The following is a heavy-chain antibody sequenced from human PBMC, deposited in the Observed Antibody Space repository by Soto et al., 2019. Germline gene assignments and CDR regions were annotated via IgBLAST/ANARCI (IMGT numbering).Heavy chain of an antibody. CDR2: IYYSGST. J-gene: IGHJ4*02. D-gene: IGHD3-10*01. Sequence: QVQLQESGPGLVKPSETLSLTCTVSGGSISSYYWSWIRQPPGKGLEWIGYIYYSGSTNYNPSLKSRVTLSVDTSKNQFSLKLNSMTAAVTAVYYCARHNYGSGSTYFDYWGQGTLVTVSS. V-gene: IGHV4-59*08. CDR3: ARHNYGSGSTYFDY. CDR1: GGSISSYY.